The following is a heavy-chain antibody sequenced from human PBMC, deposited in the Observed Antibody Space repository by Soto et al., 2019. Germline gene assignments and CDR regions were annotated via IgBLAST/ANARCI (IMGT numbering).Heavy chain of an antibody. D-gene: IGHD1-1*01. Sequence: EVQLVESGGGLVQPGGSLRLSCAASGFSLYNYAMDWVRQAPGQGLEWVSYISLSSANIHYADSVRGRFTVSRDNAKNSLYLQMNSLRAENTAVYYCVRDPWRGNVWARDVDLWGRGTLVTVSS. CDR2: ISLSSANI. CDR3: VRDPWRGNVWARDVDL. V-gene: IGHV3-48*01. J-gene: IGHJ2*01. CDR1: GFSLYNYA.